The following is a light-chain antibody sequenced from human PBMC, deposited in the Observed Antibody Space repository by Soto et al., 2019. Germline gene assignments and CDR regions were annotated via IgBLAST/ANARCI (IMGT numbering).Light chain of an antibody. CDR2: AAS. V-gene: IGKV1-16*02. CDR3: QQYNNFPLT. J-gene: IGKJ4*01. Sequence: DIQMTQSSSSLSASVGDTVTITCRASQYISNYVAWFQQKPGQAPKSLIYAASKLHSGVPSKFTGSGSGTDFTLTISSLQPDDSATYYCQQYNNFPLTFGGGTKVEI. CDR1: QYISNY.